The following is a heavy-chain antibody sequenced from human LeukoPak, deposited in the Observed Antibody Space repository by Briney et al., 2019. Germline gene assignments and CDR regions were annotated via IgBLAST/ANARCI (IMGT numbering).Heavy chain of an antibody. CDR3: ATSPPTYYYDSSGYYGLRY. V-gene: IGHV4-4*02. D-gene: IGHD3-22*01. J-gene: IGHJ4*02. CDR2: IYHSGST. CDR1: GGSISSSNW. Sequence: SGTLSLTCAVSGGSISSSNWWSWVRQPPGKGLEWIGEIYHSGSTNYNPSLKSRVTISVDKSKNQFSLKLSSVTAADTAVYYCATSPPTYYYDSSGYYGLRYWGQGTLVTVSS.